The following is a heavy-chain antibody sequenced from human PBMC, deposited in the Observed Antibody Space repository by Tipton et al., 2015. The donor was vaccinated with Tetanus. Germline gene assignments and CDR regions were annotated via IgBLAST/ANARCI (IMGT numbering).Heavy chain of an antibody. CDR1: GFKFSNYN. CDR2: ISSTGRYI. J-gene: IGHJ4*02. Sequence: TLRLSCVASGFKFSNYNFNWVRQTPGKGLEWVSSISSTGRYIYYADSVRGRFTMSRDNARNSLFLQMDSVRGGAEDGSFCVRDASFYFDATANFADCGYFADFWGEGTPVTVSS. CDR3: VRDASFYFDATANFADCGYFADF. D-gene: IGHD3-22*01. V-gene: IGHV3-21*01.